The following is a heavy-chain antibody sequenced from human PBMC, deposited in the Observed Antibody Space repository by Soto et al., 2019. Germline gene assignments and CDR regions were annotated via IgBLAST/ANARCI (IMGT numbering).Heavy chain of an antibody. CDR2: ITSSSDTI. Sequence: GGSLRLSCAASGFTFSSFHMNWVRQAPGRGLEWVAYITSSSDTIYYSDSVKGRFTISRDNGKNSLFLQMNSLRDEDTAVYYCARVVVVIPPGYYYAMDVWGQGTTVTAP. CDR1: GFTFSSFH. J-gene: IGHJ6*02. V-gene: IGHV3-48*02. D-gene: IGHD3-22*01. CDR3: ARVVVVIPPGYYYAMDV.